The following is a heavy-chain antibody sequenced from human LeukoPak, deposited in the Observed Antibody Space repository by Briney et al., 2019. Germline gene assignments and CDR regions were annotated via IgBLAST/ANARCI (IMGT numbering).Heavy chain of an antibody. CDR3: AKARAGDITAAFNY. D-gene: IGHD6-13*01. Sequence: GGSLRLSCAASGFTFSNDWMNWVRQAPGKGLEWDGRIKSKIDGGARDYAEFVKGRFTISRDDSKDTLYLQMNSLRAEDTAIYYCAKARAGDITAAFNYWGQGTLVTVSS. CDR2: IKSKIDGGAR. V-gene: IGHV3-15*07. CDR1: GFTFSNDW. J-gene: IGHJ4*02.